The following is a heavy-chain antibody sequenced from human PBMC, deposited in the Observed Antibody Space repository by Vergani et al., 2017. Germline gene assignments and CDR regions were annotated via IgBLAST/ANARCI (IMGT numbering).Heavy chain of an antibody. CDR1: GFTFSSYS. CDR2: IYSGGST. V-gene: IGHV3-66*01. Sequence: EVQLVESGGGLVQPGGSLRLSCAASGFTFSSYSMNWVRQAPGKGLEWVSVIYSGGSTYYADSVKGRFTISRDNSKNTLYLQMNSLRAEDTAVYYCAREEAAAGTGSWGQGTLVTVSS. D-gene: IGHD6-13*01. J-gene: IGHJ5*02. CDR3: AREEAAAGTGS.